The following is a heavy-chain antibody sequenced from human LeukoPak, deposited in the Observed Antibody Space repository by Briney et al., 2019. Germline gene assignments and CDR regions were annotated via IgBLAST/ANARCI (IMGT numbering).Heavy chain of an antibody. CDR1: GFTFISYG. CDR3: ARTTTPHYYGSGSYALGY. Sequence: QPGGSLRLSCAASGFTFISYGMHWACRAPGKGLGWVAVISYVGSNKYYADSGRGGFTISRDNCNNSLYLQMNSLSAEDTAVYYCARTTTPHYYGSGSYALGYWGQGTLVTVPS. V-gene: IGHV3-30*03. CDR2: ISYVGSNK. J-gene: IGHJ4*02. D-gene: IGHD3-10*01.